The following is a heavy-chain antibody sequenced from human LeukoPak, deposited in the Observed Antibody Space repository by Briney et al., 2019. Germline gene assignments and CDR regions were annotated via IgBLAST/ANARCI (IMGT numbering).Heavy chain of an antibody. J-gene: IGHJ4*02. D-gene: IGHD5-18*01. CDR1: GFTFSSYE. CDR3: ARNRDSTAMGSFDY. V-gene: IGHV3-48*03. Sequence: GGSLRLSCAASGFTFSSYEMNWVRQAPGKGLEWVSYISSSGSTIHYADSVKGRFTISRDNAKNSLYLQMNSLRAEDTALYYCARNRDSTAMGSFDYWGQGTLVTVSS. CDR2: ISSSGSTI.